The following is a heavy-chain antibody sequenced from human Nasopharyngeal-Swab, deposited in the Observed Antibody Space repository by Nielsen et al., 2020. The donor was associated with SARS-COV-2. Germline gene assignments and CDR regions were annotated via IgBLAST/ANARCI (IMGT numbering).Heavy chain of an antibody. CDR3: ASEPGGMAAPGKHFDP. Sequence: ASVKVSCKASGFTFSHYFMHWVRQAPGQGLEWMEVITPSGGATNYARKFRGRVTVTRDPSTSTVYLDLSSLKSEDTAVYFCASEPGGMAAPGKHFDPWGQGTLVTVSS. V-gene: IGHV1-46*01. J-gene: IGHJ5*02. CDR1: GFTFSHYF. D-gene: IGHD6-13*01. CDR2: ITPSGGAT.